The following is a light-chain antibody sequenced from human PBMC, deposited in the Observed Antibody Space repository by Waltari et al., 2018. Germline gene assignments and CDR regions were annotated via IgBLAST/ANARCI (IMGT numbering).Light chain of an antibody. J-gene: IGLJ3*02. V-gene: IGLV2-14*03. Sequence: QSALTQPASVSGSPGQSITISCTGTKSDVGFYNYVSWYQQPPGKAPKVIIYVVSQRPSGISNRFSGSKSGNTASLIISGLQADDEADYYCKSYTGTGSWVFGGGTKLTVL. CDR2: VVS. CDR3: KSYTGTGSWV. CDR1: KSDVGFYNY.